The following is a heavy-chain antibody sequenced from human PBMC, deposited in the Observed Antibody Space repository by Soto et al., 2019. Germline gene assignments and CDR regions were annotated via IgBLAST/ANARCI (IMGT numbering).Heavy chain of an antibody. V-gene: IGHV1-2*04. CDR1: GYTFTGYY. D-gene: IGHD5-18*01. Sequence: SGKVSCKASGYTFTGYYMHWFRQAPGQGLEWMGWINPNSGGTNYAQKFQGWVTMTRDTSISTAYMELSRLRSDDTAVYYCAREPVDTAMVIYYYGMDVWGQGTTVTVSS. CDR2: INPNSGGT. CDR3: AREPVDTAMVIYYYGMDV. J-gene: IGHJ6*02.